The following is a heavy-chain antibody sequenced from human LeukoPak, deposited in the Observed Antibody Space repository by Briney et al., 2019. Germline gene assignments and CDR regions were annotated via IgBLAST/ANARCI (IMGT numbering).Heavy chain of an antibody. V-gene: IGHV3-21*01. Sequence: EGSLRLSCAASGFTISSYTMNWDRQAPGKGLEWVSIISIITSHIYYDDSVKGRLTTSRDNATNSLYLQMNSLRAADTAVYYCAGVVPGTGFFYWGQGTLVTVSS. D-gene: IGHD2-8*02. CDR3: AGVVPGTGFFY. J-gene: IGHJ4*02. CDR2: ISIITSHI. CDR1: GFTISSYT.